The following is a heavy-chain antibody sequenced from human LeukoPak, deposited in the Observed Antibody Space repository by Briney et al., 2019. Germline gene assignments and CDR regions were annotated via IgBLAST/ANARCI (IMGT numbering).Heavy chain of an antibody. D-gene: IGHD2-15*01. CDR1: GFTFSSYA. CDR3: ALYCSGCDCYSIGGAFDI. V-gene: IGHV3-23*01. Sequence: SGGSLRLSCAASGFTFSSYAMSWVRQAPGKGLEWVSSISGSGESTYYVDSVKGRFTISRDNSKNTLYLQMNSLRAEDTAVYYCALYCSGCDCYSIGGAFDIWGQGTMVTVSS. J-gene: IGHJ3*02. CDR2: ISGSGEST.